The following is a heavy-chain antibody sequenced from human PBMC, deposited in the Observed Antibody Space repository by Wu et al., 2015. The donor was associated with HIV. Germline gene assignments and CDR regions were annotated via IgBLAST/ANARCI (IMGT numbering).Heavy chain of an antibody. CDR1: GYTITTYD. D-gene: IGHD3-10*01. CDR2: MNSNNGKT. J-gene: IGHJ6*02. CDR3: CDQFTSGSGSYPTFYYYYAMDV. V-gene: IGHV1-8*01. Sequence: QVQLVQSGAEVKKPGASVKVSCQASGYTITTYDFNWVRQAPGQGLEWMGWMNSNNGKTGYGQKFQGRVAMTRNISTRTAYMELSGLKSEDTAVYYWCDQFTSGSGSYPTFYYYYAMDVWGQGTTVTVSS.